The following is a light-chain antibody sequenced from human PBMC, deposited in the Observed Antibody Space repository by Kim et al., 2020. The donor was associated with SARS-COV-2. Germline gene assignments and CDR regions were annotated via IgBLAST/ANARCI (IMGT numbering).Light chain of an antibody. J-gene: IGLJ2*01. CDR3: SSYAGNNNLI. V-gene: IGLV2-8*01. CDR2: DVI. CDR1: SSDVGGYYY. Sequence: QSALTQPPSASWSPVQSVTISCTGTSSDVGGYYYVSWYQHHPGKAPKLLIYDVIERPSGVPDRFSGSKSGNTASLTVSGLQADDEAHYYCSSYAGNNNLIFGGGTQLTVL.